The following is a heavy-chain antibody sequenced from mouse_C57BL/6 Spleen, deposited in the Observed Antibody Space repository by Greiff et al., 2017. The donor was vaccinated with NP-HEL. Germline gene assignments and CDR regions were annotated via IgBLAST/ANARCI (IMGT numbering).Heavy chain of an antibody. CDR2: IDPSDSYT. Sequence: QVQLQQPGAELVKPGASVKLSCKASGYTFTSYWMQWVKQRPGQGLEWIGEIDPSDSYTNYNLKFKGKATLTVDTSSSTAYMQLSSLTSEDSAVYCCARRAYDRGMDYLGQGTSVTVSS. D-gene: IGHD2-14*01. V-gene: IGHV1-50*01. CDR3: ARRAYDRGMDY. CDR1: GYTFTSYW. J-gene: IGHJ4*01.